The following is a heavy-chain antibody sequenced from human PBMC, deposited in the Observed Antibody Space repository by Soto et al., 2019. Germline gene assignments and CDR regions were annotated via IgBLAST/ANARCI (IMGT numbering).Heavy chain of an antibody. D-gene: IGHD3-10*02. V-gene: IGHV3-23*01. CDR1: GFTFSSHA. CDR2: TSGSGDTT. Sequence: EVQLLESGGGLLQPGGSLRLSCAASGFTFSSHAMIWVRQAPGRELEGVSLTSGSGDTTYYADSVRGRFTNSRDNSKNTLYLQMNSLRAEDTAVYYCAKELSRTRFGEDIDYWGQGTLVTVSS. CDR3: AKELSRTRFGEDIDY. J-gene: IGHJ4*02.